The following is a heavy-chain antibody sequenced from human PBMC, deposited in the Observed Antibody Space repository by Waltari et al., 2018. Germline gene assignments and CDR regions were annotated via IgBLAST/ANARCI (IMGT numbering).Heavy chain of an antibody. Sequence: QVQLQESGPGLVKPSETLSLTCAVSGYSISSGYYWGWIRQPPGQGLEWIGSIYHSGSTYYNPSLKSRVTISVDTSKNQFSLKLSSVTAADTAVYYCARGRAYYGSGSYSDPHTFDYWGQGTLVTVSS. D-gene: IGHD3-10*01. J-gene: IGHJ4*02. CDR1: GYSISSGYY. CDR2: IYHSGST. CDR3: ARGRAYYGSGSYSDPHTFDY. V-gene: IGHV4-38-2*01.